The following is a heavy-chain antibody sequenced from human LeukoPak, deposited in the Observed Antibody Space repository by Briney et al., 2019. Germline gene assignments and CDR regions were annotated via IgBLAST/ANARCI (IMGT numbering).Heavy chain of an antibody. J-gene: IGHJ4*02. CDR2: INHSGST. V-gene: IGHV4-34*01. Sequence: SETLSLTCAVYGGSFSGYYWSWIRQPPGKGLEWIGEINHSGSTNYNPSLKRRVTISVDTSKNQFSLKLSSVTAADTAVYYCARSVGAMAAAPFDYWGQGTLVTVSS. CDR1: GGSFSGYY. CDR3: ARSVGAMAAAPFDY. D-gene: IGHD6-19*01.